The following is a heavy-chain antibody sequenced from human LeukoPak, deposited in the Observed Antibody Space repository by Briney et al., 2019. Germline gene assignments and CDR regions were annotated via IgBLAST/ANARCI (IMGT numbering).Heavy chain of an antibody. CDR1: GFTFDDYG. J-gene: IGHJ4*02. D-gene: IGHD3-22*01. Sequence: GGSLRLSCAASGFTFDDYGMSWVRQAPGKGLEWASGINWNGGSTGYAASVKVRFTISRDNAKNSLYLQMNSLRAEDTALYYCAREDGEYYDSSGYYRPPNLFDYWGQGTLVTVSS. V-gene: IGHV3-20*04. CDR2: INWNGGST. CDR3: AREDGEYYDSSGYYRPPNLFDY.